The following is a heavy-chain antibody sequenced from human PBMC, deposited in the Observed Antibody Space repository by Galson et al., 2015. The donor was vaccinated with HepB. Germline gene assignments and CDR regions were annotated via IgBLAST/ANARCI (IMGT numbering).Heavy chain of an antibody. D-gene: IGHD2-15*01. CDR1: GFTFSNYA. V-gene: IGHV3-23*01. Sequence: SLRLSCAASGFTFSNYAMNWVRQAPGRGLEWVSTISDSGSSTYYADSVKGRFTISRDNSKNTLYLQMNSLRAEDTALYYCASSREYQVVLSPHDYWGQGTLVTVSS. J-gene: IGHJ4*02. CDR2: ISDSGSST. CDR3: ASSREYQVVLSPHDY.